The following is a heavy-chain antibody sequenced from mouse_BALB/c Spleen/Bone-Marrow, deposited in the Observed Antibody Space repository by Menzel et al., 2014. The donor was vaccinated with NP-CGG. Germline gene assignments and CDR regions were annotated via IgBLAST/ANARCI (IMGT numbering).Heavy chain of an antibody. V-gene: IGHV1-82*01. CDR2: IYPGDGDT. D-gene: IGHD1-1*02. Sequence: QVQLQQSGPELVKPGASVKISCKASGYAFSSSWMNWVKQRPGQGLEWIGRIYPGDGDTNYNGKFKGKATLTADKSSSTAFMQLSSLTSVDSAVCFCASDYPVYWGQGTPLTVSS. CDR1: GYAFSSSW. J-gene: IGHJ2*01. CDR3: ASDYPVY.